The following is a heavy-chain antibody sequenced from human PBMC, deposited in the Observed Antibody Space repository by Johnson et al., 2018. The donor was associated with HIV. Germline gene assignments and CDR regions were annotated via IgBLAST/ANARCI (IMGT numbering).Heavy chain of an antibody. J-gene: IGHJ3*02. CDR2: IWYDGSNK. Sequence: QVQLVESGGGVVQSGRSLRLSCVASGFTFSSYGMHWVRQAPGKGLEWVAVIWYDGSNKYYADSVKGRFTISRDNSKNTVYLQMNSLRAEDTAVYYCARDYYDSSGYHHAFDIWGQGTMVTVAS. V-gene: IGHV3-30*19. CDR3: ARDYYDSSGYHHAFDI. D-gene: IGHD3-22*01. CDR1: GFTFSSYG.